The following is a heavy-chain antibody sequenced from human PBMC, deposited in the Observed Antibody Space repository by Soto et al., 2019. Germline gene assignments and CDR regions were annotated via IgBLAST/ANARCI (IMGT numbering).Heavy chain of an antibody. CDR3: ARVTGYYAPDY. V-gene: IGHV1-3*01. D-gene: IGHD3-9*01. CDR1: GYTFITYA. CDR2: ITAGNGNT. J-gene: IGHJ4*02. Sequence: QVQLVQSGVGLRRPGAQLKVSCKAPGYTFITYAMNGVGQAPGQRLEWRGWITAGNGNTKYSQKFQGRVTITRDTSASTAYMELSSLRSEDTAVYYCARVTGYYAPDYWGQGTLVTVSS.